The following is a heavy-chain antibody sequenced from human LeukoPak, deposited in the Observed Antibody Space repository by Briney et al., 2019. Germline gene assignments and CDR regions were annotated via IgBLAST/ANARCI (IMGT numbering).Heavy chain of an antibody. CDR2: IIPIFGTA. CDR1: GGTFSSNA. J-gene: IGHJ4*02. V-gene: IGHV1-69*06. CDR3: ARDPVYSSSQVTN. Sequence: GASVKVSCKASGGTFSSNAISWVRQAPGQGLEWMGGIIPIFGTANYAQKFQGRVTITADKSTSTAYMELSSLRSEDTAVYYCARDPVYSSSQVTNWGQGTLVTVSS. D-gene: IGHD6-13*01.